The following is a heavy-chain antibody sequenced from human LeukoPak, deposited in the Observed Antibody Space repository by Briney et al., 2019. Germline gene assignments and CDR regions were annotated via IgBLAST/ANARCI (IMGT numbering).Heavy chain of an antibody. D-gene: IGHD6-13*01. CDR3: AKDSSSWYYFDY. J-gene: IGHJ4*02. Sequence: GGSLRLSCAASGFTFSSYGMSWVRQAPGKGLEWVSAISGSGVSTYYADSVKGRFTISRDNSKNTLYLQMNSLRAEDTAVYYCAKDSSSWYYFDYWGQGTLVTVSS. CDR1: GFTFSSYG. V-gene: IGHV3-23*01. CDR2: ISGSGVST.